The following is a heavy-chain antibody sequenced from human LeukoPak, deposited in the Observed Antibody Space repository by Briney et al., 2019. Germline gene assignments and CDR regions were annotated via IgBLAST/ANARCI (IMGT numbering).Heavy chain of an antibody. D-gene: IGHD2-15*01. J-gene: IGHJ5*02. V-gene: IGHV1-24*01. CDR2: LDPEHGET. CDR1: GYTLTELS. Sequence: ASVKVSCKVSGYTLTELSMHWVRQAFGKGLEWMGGLDPEHGETIYAQKFQGRVTMTEDTSTDTAYMELSSLRSEDTAVYYCATISYCSAGSCYPGEVSDPWGQGTLVTVSS. CDR3: ATISYCSAGSCYPGEVSDP.